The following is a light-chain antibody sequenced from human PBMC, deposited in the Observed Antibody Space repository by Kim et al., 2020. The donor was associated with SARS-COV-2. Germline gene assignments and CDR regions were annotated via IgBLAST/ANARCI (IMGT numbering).Light chain of an antibody. CDR3: CSYAGSNTWV. CDR2: EVS. V-gene: IGLV2-23*02. Sequence: QSALTQPASVSGSPGQSITISCTGTSSDVENYNLVSWYQHHPGKVPKLMIYEVSKRPSGVSNRFSGSKSGNTASLTISGLQAEDEADYYCCSYAGSNTWVFGGGTQLTVL. CDR1: SSDVENYNL. J-gene: IGLJ3*02.